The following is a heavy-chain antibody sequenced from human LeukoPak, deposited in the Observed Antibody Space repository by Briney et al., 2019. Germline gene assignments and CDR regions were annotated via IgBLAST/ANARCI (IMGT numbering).Heavy chain of an antibody. Sequence: PGRSLRLSCAASGFTFDDYAMHWVRQAPGKGLEWVSGISWNSGSIGYADSVKGRFTISRDNAKNSLYLQMNSLRAEDTAVYYCARDSVGATNYFDYWGQGTLVTVSS. V-gene: IGHV3-9*01. CDR1: GFTFDDYA. J-gene: IGHJ4*02. CDR2: ISWNSGSI. D-gene: IGHD1-26*01. CDR3: ARDSVGATNYFDY.